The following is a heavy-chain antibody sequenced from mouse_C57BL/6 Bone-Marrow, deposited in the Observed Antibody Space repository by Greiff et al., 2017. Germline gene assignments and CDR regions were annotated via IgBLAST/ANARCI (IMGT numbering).Heavy chain of an antibody. V-gene: IGHV1-50*01. CDR3: ARSRYGYAMDY. D-gene: IGHD2-10*02. J-gene: IGHJ4*01. CDR2: IDPSDSNT. CDR1: GYTFTSYW. Sequence: QVQLQQPGAELVKPGASVKLSCKASGYTFTSYWMQWVKQRPGQGLEWIGEIDPSDSNTNYNQKFKGKATLTVDTSSSTAYMPLSSLTSEDSAVYYCARSRYGYAMDYWGQGTSVTVSS.